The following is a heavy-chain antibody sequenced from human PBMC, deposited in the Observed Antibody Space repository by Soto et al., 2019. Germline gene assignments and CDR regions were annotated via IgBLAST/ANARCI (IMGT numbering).Heavy chain of an antibody. D-gene: IGHD3-10*01. CDR3: ARDRLGGSGSYTRDAFDI. Sequence: SQTLSLTCAISGDSVSSNSAAWNWIRQPPSRGLEWLGRTYYRSKWYNDYAVSVKSRITINPDTSKNQFSLQLNSVTPEDTAVYYCARDRLGGSGSYTRDAFDIWGQGTMVTVSS. J-gene: IGHJ3*02. V-gene: IGHV6-1*01. CDR1: GDSVSSNSAA. CDR2: TYYRSKWYN.